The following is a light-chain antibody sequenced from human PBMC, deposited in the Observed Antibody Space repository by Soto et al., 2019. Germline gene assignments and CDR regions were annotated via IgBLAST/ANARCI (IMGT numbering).Light chain of an antibody. CDR2: KAS. Sequence: DVEMTQSPSTLPTSIGDRVTINCRASQNVSNWLAWYQQKPGKAPKLLSYKASRLESGVPSRFSAGGSGTDFTLTINSLQSDDFATYFCQQYSKESTFGQGTKLEIK. J-gene: IGKJ2*01. CDR1: QNVSNW. V-gene: IGKV1-5*03. CDR3: QQYSKEST.